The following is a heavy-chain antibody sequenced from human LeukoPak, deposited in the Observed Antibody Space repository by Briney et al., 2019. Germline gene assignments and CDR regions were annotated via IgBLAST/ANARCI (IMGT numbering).Heavy chain of an antibody. J-gene: IGHJ3*01. CDR2: IYYSGST. V-gene: IGHV4-39*01. D-gene: IGHD3-3*01. CDR1: GGSISSSSYY. CDR3: ARHDFWSGTV. Sequence: PSETLSLTCTVSGGSISSSSYYWGWIRQPPGKGLEWIGSIYYSGSTYYNPPLKSRVTISVDTSKNQFSLKLSSVTAADTAVYYYARHDFWSGTVWGQGTMVTVSS.